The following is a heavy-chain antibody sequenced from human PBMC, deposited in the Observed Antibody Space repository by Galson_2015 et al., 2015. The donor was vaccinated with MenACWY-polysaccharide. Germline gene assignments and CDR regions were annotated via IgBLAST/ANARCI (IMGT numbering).Heavy chain of an antibody. V-gene: IGHV3-21*01. D-gene: IGHD5-18*01. J-gene: IGHJ6*02. Sequence: SLRLSCAASGFTFSSYAMSWVRQAPGKGLEWVSSISSSRSYIYYADSVKGRFTISRDSAKNSLYLQMNSLRAEDTAVYYCARDSVDTDMAFYLSDGMDVWGQGTTVTVSS. CDR2: ISSSRSYI. CDR3: ARDSVDTDMAFYLSDGMDV. CDR1: GFTFSSYA.